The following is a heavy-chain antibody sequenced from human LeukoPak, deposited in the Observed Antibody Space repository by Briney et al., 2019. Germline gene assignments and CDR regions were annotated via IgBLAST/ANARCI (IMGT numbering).Heavy chain of an antibody. J-gene: IGHJ6*02. Sequence: GGSLRLSCAASGFTFSDYCISWIRQAPGKGLEWLSLVSSGGVITTYADSVKGRFTISRDNTRNLLFLQMNSLRAEDTAVYYCARDMDKWGGYYGMDVWGQGTTVVVSS. CDR1: GFTFSDYC. CDR2: VSSGGVIT. CDR3: ARDMDKWGGYYGMDV. D-gene: IGHD7-27*01. V-gene: IGHV3-11*01.